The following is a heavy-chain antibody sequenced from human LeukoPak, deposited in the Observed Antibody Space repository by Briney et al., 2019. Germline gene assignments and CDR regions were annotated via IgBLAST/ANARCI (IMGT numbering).Heavy chain of an antibody. CDR2: INWNGGST. CDR1: GFTFDDYG. D-gene: IGHD3-22*01. V-gene: IGHV3-20*04. Sequence: GGSLRLSCAASGFTFDDYGMSWVRQAPGKGLEWVSGINWNGGSTVYADSVKGRFTISRDNAKNSLYLQMNSLRAEDTALYYCARGVTMIAVAGGGDYWGQGTLVTVSS. J-gene: IGHJ4*02. CDR3: ARGVTMIAVAGGGDY.